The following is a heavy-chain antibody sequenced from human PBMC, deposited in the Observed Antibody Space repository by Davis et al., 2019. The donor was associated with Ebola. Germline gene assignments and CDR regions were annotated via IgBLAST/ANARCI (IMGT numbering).Heavy chain of an antibody. CDR2: IKEDGSEK. V-gene: IGHV3-7*01. Sequence: PGGSLRLSCVASGFTFSRSWMNWVRQAPGQGLEWVASIKEDGSEKYHVHSVEGRFTISRDNAKNSLYLQMNSLRVEDTAVYYCARVDGFSSSWYYFDYWGQGTLVTVSS. J-gene: IGHJ4*02. CDR1: GFTFSRSW. CDR3: ARVDGFSSSWYYFDY. D-gene: IGHD6-13*01.